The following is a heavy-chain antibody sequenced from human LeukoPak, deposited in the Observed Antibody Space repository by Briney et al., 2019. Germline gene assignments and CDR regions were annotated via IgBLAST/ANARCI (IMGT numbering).Heavy chain of an antibody. D-gene: IGHD3-10*01. CDR1: GFTFSSYS. CDR3: GSTGDYYGLGSYYNDYYYGMDV. Sequence: TGGSLRLSCAASGFTFSSYSMNWVRQAPGKGLEWVSYISSSSSTIYYADSAKGRFTISRDNAKNSLYLQMNSLRAEDTAVYHCGSTGDYYGLGSYYNDYYYGMDVWGQGTTVTVSS. J-gene: IGHJ6*02. CDR2: ISSSSSTI. V-gene: IGHV3-48*01.